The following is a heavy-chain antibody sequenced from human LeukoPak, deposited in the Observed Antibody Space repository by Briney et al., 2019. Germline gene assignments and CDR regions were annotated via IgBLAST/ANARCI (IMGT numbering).Heavy chain of an antibody. CDR2: IYYSGSI. J-gene: IGHJ4*02. Sequence: SETLSLTCTVSGGSISSYYWSWIRQPPGKRLEYLGYIYYSGSINYNPSLKGRVTTSVDMSKNQFFLRLSSVTAADTAVYYCATHGVIGTKYYDYWGQGTLVTVSS. V-gene: IGHV4-59*01. D-gene: IGHD2-21*01. CDR1: GGSISSYY. CDR3: ATHGVIGTKYYDY.